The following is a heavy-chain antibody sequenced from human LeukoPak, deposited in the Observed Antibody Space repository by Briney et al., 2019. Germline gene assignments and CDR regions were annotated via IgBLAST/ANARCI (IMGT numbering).Heavy chain of an antibody. CDR2: MNPNSGNT. D-gene: IGHD3-10*01. Sequence: GASVKVSCKASGYTFTSYDINWVRQATGQGLEWMGWMNPNSGNTGYARKFQGRVTMTRNTSISTAYMELSSLRSEDTAVYYCARGRGKRAPLTSYYMDVWGKGTTVTVSS. CDR3: ARGRGKRAPLTSYYMDV. CDR1: GYTFTSYD. J-gene: IGHJ6*03. V-gene: IGHV1-8*01.